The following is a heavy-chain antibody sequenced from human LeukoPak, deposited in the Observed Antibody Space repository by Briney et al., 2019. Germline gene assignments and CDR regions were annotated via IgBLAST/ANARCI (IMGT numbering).Heavy chain of an antibody. D-gene: IGHD6-6*01. CDR2: IDYNGST. J-gene: IGHJ4*02. V-gene: IGHV4-59*01. CDR3: VRTARLLDY. CDR1: GGSISSYY. Sequence: SETLSLTCSVSGGSISSYYGSWIRQPPGKGLEWIGYIDYNGSTNYNPSLKRRVTMSEDTSRNQFSLKLNSLTAADTAVYYCVRTARLLDYWGQGALVIVSS.